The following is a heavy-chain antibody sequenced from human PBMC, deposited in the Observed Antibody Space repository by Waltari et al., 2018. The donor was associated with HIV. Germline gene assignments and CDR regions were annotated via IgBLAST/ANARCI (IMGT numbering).Heavy chain of an antibody. J-gene: IGHJ4*02. CDR3: ATTRSSRPYYFDF. CDR1: GGTFSSHA. Sequence: QVPQVQSGAGVEKPGSSVTVSCKSSGGTFSSHAYNWLLPAPGKGLEWMGGIIPILGTPNYAQNFQGSVTITADESANTGYMELSSLRSEDTAVYYCATTRSSRPYYFDFWGQGTLVTVSS. CDR2: IIPILGTP. V-gene: IGHV1-69*01. D-gene: IGHD6-6*01.